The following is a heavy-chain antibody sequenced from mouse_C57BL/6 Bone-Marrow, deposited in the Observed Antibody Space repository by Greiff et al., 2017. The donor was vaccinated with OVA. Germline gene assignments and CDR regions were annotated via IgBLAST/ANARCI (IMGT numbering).Heavy chain of an antibody. D-gene: IGHD1-1*01. J-gene: IGHJ3*01. CDR1: GYTFTSYW. V-gene: IGHV1-55*01. Sequence: QVQLQQPGAELVKPWASVKMSCKASGYTFTSYWITWVKQRPGQGLEWIGDIYPGSGSTNYNEKFKSKATLTVDTSSSTAYMQLSSLTSEDSAVYYCAPCYYGSSPAWFAYWGQGTLVTVSA. CDR2: IYPGSGST. CDR3: APCYYGSSPAWFAY.